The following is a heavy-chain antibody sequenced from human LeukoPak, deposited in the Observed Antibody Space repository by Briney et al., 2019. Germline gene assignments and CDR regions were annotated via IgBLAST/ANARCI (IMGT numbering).Heavy chain of an antibody. V-gene: IGHV3-21*01. Sequence: GGSLRLSCAASGFTFSSYSMNWVRQAPGKGLEWVSSISSSSSYIYYADSVKGRFTISRDNAKNSLYLQMNSLRAEDTAVYYCARAYDILTGPVHYYYGMDVWGQGTTVTVSS. CDR3: ARAYDILTGPVHYYYGMDV. J-gene: IGHJ6*02. D-gene: IGHD3-9*01. CDR1: GFTFSSYS. CDR2: ISSSSSYI.